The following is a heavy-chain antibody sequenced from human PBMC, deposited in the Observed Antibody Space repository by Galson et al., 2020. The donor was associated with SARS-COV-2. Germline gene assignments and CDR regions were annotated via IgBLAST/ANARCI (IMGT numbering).Heavy chain of an antibody. CDR2: ISHSGGT. CDR1: GTSISSGSHS. CDR3: ARLHYGEYAPEAFDI. V-gene: IGHV4-30-2*01. J-gene: IGHJ3*02. Sequence: SETLSLTCAVSGTSISSGSHSWHWIRQPPGKGLEWIGYISHSGGTYYNPSLKSRVTISGDRSKNQFSLRLSSVTAADTAVYYCARLHYGEYAPEAFDIWGPGTRVTVAS. D-gene: IGHD4-17*01.